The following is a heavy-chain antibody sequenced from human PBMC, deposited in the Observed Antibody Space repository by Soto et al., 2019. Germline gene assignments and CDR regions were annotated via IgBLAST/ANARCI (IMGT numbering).Heavy chain of an antibody. V-gene: IGHV3-30-3*01. CDR3: AREDDYGYRYINYGLDV. J-gene: IGHJ6*02. CDR1: GFTFNIYA. D-gene: IGHD4-17*01. CDR2: ISFDGTKK. Sequence: GGSLRLSCAASGFTFNIYALHWVRQAPGKGLEWVAVISFDGTKKYYSDSVKGRFTISRANLKNTLYLQMNNLSVEDAALYFCAREDDYGYRYINYGLDVWGQGTTVTVSS.